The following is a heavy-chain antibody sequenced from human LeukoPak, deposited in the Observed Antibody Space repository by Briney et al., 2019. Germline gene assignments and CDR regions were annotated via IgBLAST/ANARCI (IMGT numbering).Heavy chain of an antibody. D-gene: IGHD6-19*01. CDR2: VRPSGDKT. CDR1: GFTFSSYD. V-gene: IGHV3-23*01. Sequence: GGSLRLSCAASGFTFSSYDMTWVRQAPGRGLERVSSVRPSGDKTYYGDSVKGRFTISRDNSKNTVYLQMNNMRVDDTAVYYCARVAGWHWFDPWGQGTLVNVSS. J-gene: IGHJ5*02. CDR3: ARVAGWHWFDP.